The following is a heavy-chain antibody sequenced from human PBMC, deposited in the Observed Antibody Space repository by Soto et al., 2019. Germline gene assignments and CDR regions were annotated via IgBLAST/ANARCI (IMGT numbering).Heavy chain of an antibody. CDR2: INPNSGGT. J-gene: IGHJ4*02. Sequence: QVQLVQSGAEVKKPGASVKVSCKASGYTFTDYYMHWVRQAPGQGLEWMGWINPNSGGTNYAQKFQGRVTMTRDTSISTAYMELSRLSSDDTAMYYCARAHMDKNVVVWLSFDFWGQGTLITVSS. CDR3: ARAHMDKNVVVWLSFDF. D-gene: IGHD2-21*01. CDR1: GYTFTDYY. V-gene: IGHV1-2*02.